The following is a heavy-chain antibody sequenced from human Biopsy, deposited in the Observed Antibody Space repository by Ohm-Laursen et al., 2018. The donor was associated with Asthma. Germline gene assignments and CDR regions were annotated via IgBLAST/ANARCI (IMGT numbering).Heavy chain of an antibody. V-gene: IGHV3-30*19. CDR1: GFTFSSYG. CDR2: ISYDGSNK. J-gene: IGHJ4*02. D-gene: IGHD5-24*01. Sequence: SLRLSCSASGFTFSSYGMHWVRQAPGKGLEWVAVISYDGSNKYYADSVKGRFTISRDNSKNTLYLQMNSLRGDDTAVYYCARDMNRDGWYFDYWGQGTLVTVSS. CDR3: ARDMNRDGWYFDY.